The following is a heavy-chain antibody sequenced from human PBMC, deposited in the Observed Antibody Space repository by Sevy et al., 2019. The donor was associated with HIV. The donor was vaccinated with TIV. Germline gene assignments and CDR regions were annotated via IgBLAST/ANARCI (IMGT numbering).Heavy chain of an antibody. CDR1: GFTFSDYY. CDR3: VRDRSASWIDAFDI. CDR2: ISNSGRMT. J-gene: IGHJ3*02. Sequence: GGSLRLSCAASGFTFSDYYMTWVRQAPGKGLEWIAYISNSGRMTHNADSVDGRFTISRDNAKNSLYLQMNSLRVEDTAVYYCVRDRSASWIDAFDIWGRGARVTVSS. D-gene: IGHD2-2*03. V-gene: IGHV3-11*04.